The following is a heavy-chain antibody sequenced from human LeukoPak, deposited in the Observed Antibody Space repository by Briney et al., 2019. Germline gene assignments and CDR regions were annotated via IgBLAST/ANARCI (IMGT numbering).Heavy chain of an antibody. V-gene: IGHV4-34*01. CDR3: ARFGWRQLVYYYYYMDV. CDR1: GGSFSGYY. J-gene: IGHJ6*03. Sequence: PSETLSLTCAVYGGSFSGYYWSWIRQPPGKGLEWIGEINHSGSTNYNPSLKSRVTISVDTSKNQFSLKLSSVTAADTAVYYCARFGWRQLVYYYYYMDVWGKGTTVTVSS. CDR2: INHSGST. D-gene: IGHD6-13*01.